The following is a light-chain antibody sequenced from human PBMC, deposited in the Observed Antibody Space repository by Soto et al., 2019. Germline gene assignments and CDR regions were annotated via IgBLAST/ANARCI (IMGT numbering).Light chain of an antibody. CDR1: RSNIGPGYD. J-gene: IGLJ2*01. CDR2: GNN. CDR3: QSYDSSLSGWVV. V-gene: IGLV1-40*01. Sequence: QSVLTQPPSVSGAPGQRVTISCTGSRSNIGPGYDVHWYQQFPGTAPKLLIYGNNNRPSGVPDRFSGSKSGTSASLAITGLQAEDEADYYCQSYDSSLSGWVVFGGGTKLT.